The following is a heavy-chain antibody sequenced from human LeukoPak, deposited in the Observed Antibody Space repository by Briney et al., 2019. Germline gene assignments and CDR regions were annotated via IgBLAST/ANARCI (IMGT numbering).Heavy chain of an antibody. CDR3: ARDPSRFHCSSTSCYTPP. CDR1: GYTFTSYY. J-gene: IGHJ5*02. V-gene: IGHV1-46*01. D-gene: IGHD2-2*01. Sequence: ASVKVSCKASGYTFTSYYMHWVRQAPGQGLEWMGIINPSGGSTSYAQKFQGRVTMTRDTSTSTVYMGLSSLRSEDTAVYYCARDPSRFHCSSTSCYTPPWGPGTLVTVSS. CDR2: INPSGGST.